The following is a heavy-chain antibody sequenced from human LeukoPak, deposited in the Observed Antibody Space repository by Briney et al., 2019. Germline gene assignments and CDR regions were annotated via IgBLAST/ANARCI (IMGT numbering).Heavy chain of an antibody. CDR1: GFTFSRYW. D-gene: IGHD2/OR15-2a*01. CDR3: ARYLVIVETPGDDFDF. V-gene: IGHV3-74*01. J-gene: IGHJ4*02. Sequence: GGSLRLSCAASGFTFSRYWMHWGRQVPGKGLVWVGRITPNGDFTNYTDSVKGRFTISRDNAENTLYLQMNSLRAEDTAMYYCARYLVIVETPGDDFDFWGQGTLVTVSS. CDR2: ITPNGDFT.